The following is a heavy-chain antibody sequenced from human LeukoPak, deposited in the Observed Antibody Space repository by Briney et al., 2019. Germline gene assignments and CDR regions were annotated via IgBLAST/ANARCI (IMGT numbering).Heavy chain of an antibody. D-gene: IGHD5-12*01. CDR3: ARDPRGGYALDY. CDR2: IIPILGIA. J-gene: IGHJ4*02. CDR1: GGTLSSYA. V-gene: IGHV1-69*04. Sequence: LVTVSCKASGGTLSSYAISWVRQAPGQGLEWMGRIIPILGIANYAQKFQGRVTITADKSTSTAYMELSSLRSEDTAVYYCARDPRGGYALDYWGQGTLVTVSS.